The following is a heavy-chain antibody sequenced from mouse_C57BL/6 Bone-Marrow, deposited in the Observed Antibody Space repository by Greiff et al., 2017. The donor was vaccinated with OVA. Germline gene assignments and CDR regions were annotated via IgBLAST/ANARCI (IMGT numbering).Heavy chain of an antibody. V-gene: IGHV5-17*01. CDR3: AMQRVDY. D-gene: IGHD6-1*01. J-gene: IGHJ4*01. CDR1: GFTFSDYG. CDR2: ISSGSSTI. Sequence: EVQLVESGGGLVKPGGSLKLSCAASGFTFSDYGMHWVRQAPEKGLEWVAYISSGSSTIYYADTVKGRFTISRDNAKNTLFLQMTRLRAEDTAMYYCAMQRVDYWGQGTSVTVSS.